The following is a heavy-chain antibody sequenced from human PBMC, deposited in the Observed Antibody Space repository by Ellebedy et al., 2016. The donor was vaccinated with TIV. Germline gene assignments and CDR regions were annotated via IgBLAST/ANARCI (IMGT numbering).Heavy chain of an antibody. CDR2: IGGTGNT. CDR1: GFTFSSYT. D-gene: IGHD1-26*01. J-gene: IGHJ4*02. CDR3: AKGDGIPSFDY. Sequence: PGGSLRLSCAASGFTFSSYTMSWVRQAPGKGLEWVSRIGGTGNTFYVDSVKGRFAISRDNTKNTLFLQMNSLSDEDTAVYCCAKGDGIPSFDYWGQGTLVTVSS. V-gene: IGHV3-23*01.